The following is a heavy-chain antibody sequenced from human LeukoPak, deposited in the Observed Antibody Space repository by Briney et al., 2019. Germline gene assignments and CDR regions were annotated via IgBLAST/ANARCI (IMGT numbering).Heavy chain of an antibody. CDR3: ASGTEMYYFDY. D-gene: IGHD3/OR15-3a*01. Sequence: ASVKVSCKASGYTLSSYGFIWARQAPGQGLEWMGWISAYNGNTNYAQKFQGRVSMTTDTSTTTAYMELRTLRSDDTAVYYCASGTEMYYFDYWGRGTLVTVSS. CDR1: GYTLSSYG. V-gene: IGHV1-18*01. J-gene: IGHJ4*02. CDR2: ISAYNGNT.